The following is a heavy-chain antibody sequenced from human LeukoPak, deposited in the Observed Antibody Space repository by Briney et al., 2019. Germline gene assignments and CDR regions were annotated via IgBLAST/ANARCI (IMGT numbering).Heavy chain of an antibody. CDR2: MNPNSGNT. CDR3: ARAVTGTYAAFDI. CDR1: GYTFTRYE. Sequence: ASVKVSCKASGYTFTRYEINWGRQATGQGLEWMGWMNPNSGNTGYAQKFQGRVTITRNTSISTAYMELSSLRSEDTAVYYCARAVTGTYAAFDIWGQGTMVTVSS. D-gene: IGHD6-19*01. J-gene: IGHJ3*02. V-gene: IGHV1-8*03.